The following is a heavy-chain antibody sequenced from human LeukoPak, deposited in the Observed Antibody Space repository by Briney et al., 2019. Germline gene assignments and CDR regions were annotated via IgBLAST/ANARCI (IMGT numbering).Heavy chain of an antibody. J-gene: IGHJ4*02. CDR2: INHSGST. D-gene: IGHD3-22*01. CDR1: GGSFSGYY. CDR3: AREDSSGYGLYYFDY. V-gene: IGHV4-34*01. Sequence: SETLSLTCAVYGGSFSGYYWSWIRQPPGKGLEWIGEINHSGSTNYNPSLKSRVTMSVDTSKNQFSLKLSSVTAADTAVYYCAREDSSGYGLYYFDYWGQGTLVTVSS.